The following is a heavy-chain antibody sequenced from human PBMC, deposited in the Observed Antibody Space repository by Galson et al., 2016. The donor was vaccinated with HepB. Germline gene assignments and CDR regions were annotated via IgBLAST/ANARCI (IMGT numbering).Heavy chain of an antibody. CDR2: IHLGGNDI. D-gene: IGHD3-22*01. CDR3: TKHEVRTHDY. J-gene: IGHJ4*02. CDR1: GFTFSSYA. V-gene: IGHV3-23*01. Sequence: SLRLSCAASGFTFSSYAMSSVRQAPGKGLEWVSAIHLGGNDIYYADSVKGRFTISRDDYNSMLYLQMNSLRAEDTAVYYCTKHEVRTHDYWGQGTLVTVSS.